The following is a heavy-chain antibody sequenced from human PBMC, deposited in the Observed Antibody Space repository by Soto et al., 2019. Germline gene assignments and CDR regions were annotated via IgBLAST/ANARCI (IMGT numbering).Heavy chain of an antibody. D-gene: IGHD4-4*01. V-gene: IGHV3-30*18. CDR2: VTYDGKNE. J-gene: IGHJ4*02. CDR3: AKVASTVIARVDH. Sequence: QVALVESGGGVVQSGRSLRLSCAASGFTFSDFGIHWVRQAPGKGLEGVATVTYDGKNEFYADSVKGRFSISRDNSRNTASLQMSGLRPEDTALYYCAKVASTVIARVDHWGQGTLVTVSS. CDR1: GFTFSDFG.